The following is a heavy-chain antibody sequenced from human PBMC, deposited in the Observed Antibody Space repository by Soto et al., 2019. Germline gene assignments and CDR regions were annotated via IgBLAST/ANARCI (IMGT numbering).Heavy chain of an antibody. CDR3: ARDPLGDFWSGYRRDAEPAYYYYYGMDV. CDR2: IWYDGSNK. Sequence: PGGSLRLSCAASGFTFSGYGMHWVRQAPGKGLEWVAVIWYDGSNKYYADSVKGRFTISRDNSKNTLYLQMNSLRAEDTAVYYCARDPLGDFWSGYRRDAEPAYYYYYGMDVWGQGTTVTVSS. CDR1: GFTFSGYG. D-gene: IGHD3-3*01. V-gene: IGHV3-33*01. J-gene: IGHJ6*02.